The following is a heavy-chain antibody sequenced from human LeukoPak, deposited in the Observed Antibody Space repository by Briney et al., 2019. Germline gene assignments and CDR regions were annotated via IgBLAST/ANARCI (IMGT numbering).Heavy chain of an antibody. CDR1: EFTVSSNY. J-gene: IGHJ3*02. V-gene: IGHV3-53*01. CDR3: AKQSMTTVPHDAFDI. D-gene: IGHD4-17*01. CDR2: IYSGGST. Sequence: GGSLRLSCAASEFTVSSNYMSWVRQAPGKGLDWISVIYSGGSTYYADSVKDRFTISRDNSKNTLYLQMNSLRAEDTAVYYCAKQSMTTVPHDAFDIWGQGTMVTVSS.